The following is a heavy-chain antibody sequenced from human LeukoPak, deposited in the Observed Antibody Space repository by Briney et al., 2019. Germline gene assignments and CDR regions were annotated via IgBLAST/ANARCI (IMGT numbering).Heavy chain of an antibody. V-gene: IGHV1-46*01. J-gene: IGHJ6*03. Sequence: GASVKVSCKASGYTFTSYYMHWVRQAPGQGLEWMGIINPSGGSTSYAQKFQGRVTMTRDMSTSTVYMELSSLRSEDTAVYYCARGPDSSGYYYVDYYYYMDVWGKGTTVTVSS. CDR1: GYTFTSYY. CDR2: INPSGGST. D-gene: IGHD3-22*01. CDR3: ARGPDSSGYYYVDYYYYMDV.